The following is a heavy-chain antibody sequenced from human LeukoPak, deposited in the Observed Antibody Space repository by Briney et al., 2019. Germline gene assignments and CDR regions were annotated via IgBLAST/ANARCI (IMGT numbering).Heavy chain of an antibody. J-gene: IGHJ4*02. CDR2: ISSSGSTI. V-gene: IGHV3-48*03. CDR3: TRDQTPYY. CDR1: GFTFSSYE. Sequence: GGSLRLSCAASGFTFSSYEMNWVRQAPGKGLEWVSYISSSGSTIYYAAPVKGRFTISRDDSKNTLYLQMNSLKTEDTAVYYCTRDQTPYYWGQGTLVTVSS.